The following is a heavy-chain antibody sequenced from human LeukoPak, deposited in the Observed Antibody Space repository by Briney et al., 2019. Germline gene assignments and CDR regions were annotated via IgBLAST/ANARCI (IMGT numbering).Heavy chain of an antibody. CDR3: ARGSGQWLAD. CDR2: IYYSGST. CDR1: GGSISSYY. D-gene: IGHD6-19*01. V-gene: IGHV4-59*01. Sequence: SEALSLTCTVSGGSISSYYWSWIRQPPGKGLEWIGYIYYSGSTIYNPSLKSRVTISVDTSKNQFSLKLSSATAADTAVYYCARGSGQWLADWGQGTLVTVSS. J-gene: IGHJ4*02.